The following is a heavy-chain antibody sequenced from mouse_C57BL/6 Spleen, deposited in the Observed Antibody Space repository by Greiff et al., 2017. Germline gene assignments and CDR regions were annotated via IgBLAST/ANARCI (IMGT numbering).Heavy chain of an antibody. CDR2: IYPGDGDT. Sequence: VQLQQSGPELVKPGASVKISCKASGYAFSSSWMNWVKQRPGKGLEWIGRIYPGDGDTNYNGKFKGKATLTADKSSSTAYMQLSSLTSEDSAVYFCATYYERPAMDYWGQGTSVTVSS. D-gene: IGHD2-10*01. V-gene: IGHV1-82*01. CDR1: GYAFSSSW. CDR3: ATYYERPAMDY. J-gene: IGHJ4*01.